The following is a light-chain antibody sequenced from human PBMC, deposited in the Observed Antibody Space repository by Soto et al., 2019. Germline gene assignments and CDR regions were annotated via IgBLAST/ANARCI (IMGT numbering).Light chain of an antibody. CDR3: CSYAGSSTFLRV. CDR1: SSDVGSYNYNL. CDR2: EDT. V-gene: IGLV2-23*01. Sequence: QSALTQPASVSGSPGQSITISCTGTSSDVGSYNYNLVSWYQQHPGKAPKLMIYEDTKRPSGVSDRFSGSKSGNTASLTISGLQAEDEADYYCCSYAGSSTFLRVFGGGTKLTVL. J-gene: IGLJ2*01.